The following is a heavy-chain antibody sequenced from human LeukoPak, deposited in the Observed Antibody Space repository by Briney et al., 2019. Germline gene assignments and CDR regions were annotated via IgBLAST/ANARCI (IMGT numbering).Heavy chain of an antibody. V-gene: IGHV3-20*04. CDR1: GFIFDSYD. CDR3: VRDRLRADS. CDR2: IDWSGDST. Sequence: GGSLRLSCAASGFIFDSYDVLWVRQAPGKGLEWVATIDWSGDSTVYADSVKGRFTISRDNARNSLYLQMNSLRAEDTAFYYCVRDRLRADSWGPGTLVTVSS. J-gene: IGHJ4*02. D-gene: IGHD6-6*01.